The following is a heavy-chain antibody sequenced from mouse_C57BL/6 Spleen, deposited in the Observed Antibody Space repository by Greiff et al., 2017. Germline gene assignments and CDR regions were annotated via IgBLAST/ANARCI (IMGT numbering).Heavy chain of an antibody. CDR2: ISSGSSTI. CDR1: GFTFSDYG. D-gene: IGHD1-1*01. CDR3: ARPDYGSSYVGYYAMDY. V-gene: IGHV5-17*01. Sequence: EVKLVESGGGLVKPGGSLKLSCAASGFTFSDYGMHWVRQAPEKGLEWVAYISSGSSTIYYADTVKGRFTISRDNAKNTLFLQMTSLRSEDTAMYYCARPDYGSSYVGYYAMDYWGQGTSVTVPS. J-gene: IGHJ4*01.